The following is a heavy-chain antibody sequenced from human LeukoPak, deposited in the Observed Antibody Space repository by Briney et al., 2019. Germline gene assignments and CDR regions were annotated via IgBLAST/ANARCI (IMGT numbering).Heavy chain of an antibody. CDR3: ASFRTPVNILDY. D-gene: IGHD4-17*01. V-gene: IGHV3-53*01. CDR2: IYSGGDT. J-gene: IGHJ4*02. Sequence: GSLRLSCAASGFTVSSNFMSWVRQAPGKGLEWVSLIYSGGDTHSADPVKGRFTIPRDNAKSSLYLQMNSLSGEGTAVYYCASFRTPVNILDYWGQGTLVTVSS. CDR1: GFTVSSNF.